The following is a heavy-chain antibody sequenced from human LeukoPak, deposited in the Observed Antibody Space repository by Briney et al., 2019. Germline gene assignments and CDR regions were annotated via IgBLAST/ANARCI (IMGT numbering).Heavy chain of an antibody. D-gene: IGHD3-9*01. CDR3: ARSNNDILTASGFDP. Sequence: ASVKVSCKASGYTFTGYYMHWVRQAPGQGLEWMGWINPNSGGTNYAQKFQGRVTMTRDTSISTAYMELSRLRSDDTAVYYCARSNNDILTASGFDPWGQGTLVTVSS. CDR1: GYTFTGYY. V-gene: IGHV1-2*02. J-gene: IGHJ5*02. CDR2: INPNSGGT.